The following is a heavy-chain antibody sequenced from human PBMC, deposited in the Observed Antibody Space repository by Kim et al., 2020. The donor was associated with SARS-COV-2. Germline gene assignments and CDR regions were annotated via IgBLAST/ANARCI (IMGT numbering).Heavy chain of an antibody. CDR2: INSDGIT. Sequence: GGSLRPSCAASGFTFSSYWMHWVRQAPGKGLVWVSRINSDGITTYADSVKGRFTISRDNAKNTLYLQMNSLRAEDTAVYYCARDPDLRGYSYADYWGQGT. V-gene: IGHV3-74*03. D-gene: IGHD5-18*01. CDR3: ARDPDLRGYSYADY. J-gene: IGHJ4*02. CDR1: GFTFSSYW.